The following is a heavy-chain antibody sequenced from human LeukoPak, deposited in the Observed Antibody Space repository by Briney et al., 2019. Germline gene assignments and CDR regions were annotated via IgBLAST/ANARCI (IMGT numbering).Heavy chain of an antibody. V-gene: IGHV3-23*01. CDR1: GFTFSTSP. D-gene: IGHD5-18*01. J-gene: IGHJ4*02. CDR2: ISSSGGNT. Sequence: GGSLRLSCAASGFTFSTSPMSWARQAPGKGLEWVSGISSSGGNTYYADSVQGRFTISRDNSKRILYLQMNGLRAEDTATYYCAKDGYSNPAHFWGQGTLVTVSS. CDR3: AKDGYSNPAHF.